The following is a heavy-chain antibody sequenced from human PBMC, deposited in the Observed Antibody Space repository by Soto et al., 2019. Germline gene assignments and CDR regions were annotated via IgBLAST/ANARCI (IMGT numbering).Heavy chain of an antibody. CDR3: ARVLRERSGFTGSLDYYYYYYMDV. V-gene: IGHV4-59*08. CDR1: GGSISSYY. CDR2: IYYSGNT. Sequence: SETLSLTCTVSGGSISSYYWSWIRQPPGKGLEWIGYIYYSGNTNYNPSPKSRATISVDTSKNQFSLKLSSVTAADTAVYYCARVLRERSGFTGSLDYYYYYYMDVWGKGTTVTVSS. J-gene: IGHJ6*03. D-gene: IGHD3-9*01.